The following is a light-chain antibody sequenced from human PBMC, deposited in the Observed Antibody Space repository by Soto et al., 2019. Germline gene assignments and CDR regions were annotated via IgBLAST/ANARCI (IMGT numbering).Light chain of an antibody. CDR2: EVT. Sequence: QSALTQPPSASGSPGQSVTISCTGTSSDVGGYDYVSWYQQRPGKAPKRLIHEVTKRPSGVPDRFSGSKSGNTASLTVSGLQAEDESDYYCSSYAGRTLYVFGTGTKVT. J-gene: IGLJ1*01. CDR1: SSDVGGYDY. V-gene: IGLV2-8*01. CDR3: SSYAGRTLYV.